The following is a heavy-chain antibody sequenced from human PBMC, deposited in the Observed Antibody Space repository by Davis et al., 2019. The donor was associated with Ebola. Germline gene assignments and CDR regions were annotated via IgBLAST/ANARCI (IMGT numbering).Heavy chain of an antibody. V-gene: IGHV3-7*01. D-gene: IGHD3-22*01. CDR1: GFTFSSYW. Sequence: GESLKISCAASGFTFSSYWMSWVRQAPGKGLEWVANIKQDGSEKYYVDSVKGRIPLSRDNAKNSLYLQMNSLRAEDTAVYYCARSNDYYDSSGYYYVDAFDIWGQGTMVTVSS. J-gene: IGHJ3*02. CDR3: ARSNDYYDSSGYYYVDAFDI. CDR2: IKQDGSEK.